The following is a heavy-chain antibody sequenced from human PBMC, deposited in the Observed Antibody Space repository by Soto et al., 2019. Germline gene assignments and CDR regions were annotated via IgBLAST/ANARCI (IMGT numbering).Heavy chain of an antibody. V-gene: IGHV3-30*18. J-gene: IGHJ2*01. CDR2: ISYDASNK. CDR1: GFTFSSYG. CDR3: AKTRGPGIAVAGTDWYFDL. D-gene: IGHD6-19*01. Sequence: QVQLVESGGGVVQPGRSLRLSCAASGFTFSSYGIHWVRQAPGKGLEWVAFISYDASNKDYADSVKGRFTISRDNSRNTLYLQMNSLRAEDTAVYFCAKTRGPGIAVAGTDWYFDLWGRGTLVTVSS.